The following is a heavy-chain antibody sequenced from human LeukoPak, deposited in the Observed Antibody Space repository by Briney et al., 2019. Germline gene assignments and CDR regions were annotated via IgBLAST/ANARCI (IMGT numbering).Heavy chain of an antibody. CDR1: GYTFTGYY. J-gene: IGHJ5*02. V-gene: IGHV1-2*02. CDR2: INSNSGGT. D-gene: IGHD3-10*01. Sequence: ASVKVSCKASGYTFTGYYMHWVRQAPGQGLEWMGWINSNSGGTNYAQKFQGRVTMTRDTSISTAYMALSRLRSDDTAVYYCARAWTYGSGSYRPANWFDPWGQGTLATVSS. CDR3: ARAWTYGSGSYRPANWFDP.